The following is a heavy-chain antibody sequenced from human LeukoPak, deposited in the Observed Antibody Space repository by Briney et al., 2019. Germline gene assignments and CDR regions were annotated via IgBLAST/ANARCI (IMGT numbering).Heavy chain of an antibody. V-gene: IGHV1-18*01. CDR1: GYTFTSCG. Sequence: ASVKVSCKASGYTFTSCGISWVRQAPGQGLEWMGWISAYNGNTNYAQKLQGRVTMTTDTSTSTAYMELRSLRSDDTAVYYCARSPSDYGDYPSWGQGTLVTVSS. CDR2: ISAYNGNT. J-gene: IGHJ5*02. CDR3: ARSPSDYGDYPS. D-gene: IGHD4-17*01.